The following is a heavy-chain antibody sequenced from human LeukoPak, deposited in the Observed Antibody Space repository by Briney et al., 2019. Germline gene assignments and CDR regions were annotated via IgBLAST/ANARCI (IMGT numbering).Heavy chain of an antibody. CDR2: IYAGGST. Sequence: GGSLSLSCVASGFSVSNNYMNWVRQTPGKGLEWVSLIYAGGSTFYADSVKGRFTISKDTSKNTLYLQMDSLRDEDAAVYYCARGHYYDSGRDPGGAFDIWGQGTTVTVSS. J-gene: IGHJ3*02. CDR1: GFSVSNNY. CDR3: ARGHYYDSGRDPGGAFDI. D-gene: IGHD3-10*01. V-gene: IGHV3-66*01.